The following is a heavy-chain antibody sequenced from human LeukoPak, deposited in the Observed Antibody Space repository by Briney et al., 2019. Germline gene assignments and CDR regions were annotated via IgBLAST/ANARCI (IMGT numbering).Heavy chain of an antibody. CDR3: AREGYYGSGSPPSLYFDY. CDR2: TSSDLNVK. J-gene: IGHJ4*02. D-gene: IGHD3-10*01. Sequence: QPGGSLGLSCEASGFTFSSYWMNWVRQAPGKGLEWVAATSSDLNVKLYADSVKGRFTISRDNSRSTLYLQMNSLRPEDTAIYYCAREGYYGSGSPPSLYFDYWGQGTLVTVPS. CDR1: GFTFSSYW. V-gene: IGHV3-30*03.